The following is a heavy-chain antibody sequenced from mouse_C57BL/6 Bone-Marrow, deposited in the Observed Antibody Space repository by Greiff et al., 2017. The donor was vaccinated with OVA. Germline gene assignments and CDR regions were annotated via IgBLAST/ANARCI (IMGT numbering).Heavy chain of an antibody. V-gene: IGHV6-3*01. Sequence: DVQLQESGGGLVQPGGSMKLSCVASGFTFSNYWMNWVRQSPEQGLEWVGQIRLKSGNYATHYAESVKGRFTISRDDSKSSIYLQMNNLRAEDTGIYYCTGLRRVDYWGQGTTLTVSS. CDR3: TGLRRVDY. J-gene: IGHJ2*01. CDR1: GFTFSNYW. D-gene: IGHD2-4*01. CDR2: IRLKSGNYAT.